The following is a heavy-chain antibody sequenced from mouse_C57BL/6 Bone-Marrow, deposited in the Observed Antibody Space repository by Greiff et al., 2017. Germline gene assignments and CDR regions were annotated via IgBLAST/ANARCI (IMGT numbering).Heavy chain of an antibody. CDR1: GYTFTSYG. CDR2: IYPRSGNT. Sequence: VQLQQSGAELARPGASVKLSCKASGYTFTSYGLSWVKQRTGQGLEWIGEIYPRSGNTYYNEKFKGKATLTADKSSSTAYMELRSLTSEDSAVXFCANYYGSSYWYFDVWGTETTVTVSS. D-gene: IGHD1-1*01. V-gene: IGHV1-81*01. CDR3: ANYYGSSYWYFDV. J-gene: IGHJ1*03.